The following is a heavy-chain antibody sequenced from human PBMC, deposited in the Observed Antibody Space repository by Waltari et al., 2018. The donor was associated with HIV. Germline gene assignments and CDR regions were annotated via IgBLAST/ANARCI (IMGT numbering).Heavy chain of an antibody. Sequence: QVQLQESGPGLVKLSETLCVICALSGYSISRRYSWGWLRQHPGKGLEWIGSIDHSGSTYYNPSLRSRVTISVDTAKSQFSLKLSSVTAADTDVYYCARESHIAAAGADYWGQGNLVTVSS. D-gene: IGHD6-13*01. CDR3: ARESHIAAAGADY. CDR2: IDHSGST. CDR1: GYSISRRYS. V-gene: IGHV4-38-2*01. J-gene: IGHJ4*02.